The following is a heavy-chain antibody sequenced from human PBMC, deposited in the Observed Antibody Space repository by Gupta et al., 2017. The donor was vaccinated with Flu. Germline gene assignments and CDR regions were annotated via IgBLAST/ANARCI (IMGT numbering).Heavy chain of an antibody. V-gene: IGHV1-69*01. D-gene: IGHD2-15*01. CDR1: GGTFSSYA. Sequence: QVQLVQSGAEVKKPGSSVKVSCKASGGTFSSYAISWVRQAPGQGLEWMGGIIPIFGTANDAQKFQGRVTITADESTSTAYMELSSLRSEDTAVYYCARVESCSGGSCYSAGDVNGFDPWGQGTLVTVSS. CDR2: IIPIFGTA. J-gene: IGHJ5*02. CDR3: ARVESCSGGSCYSAGDVNGFDP.